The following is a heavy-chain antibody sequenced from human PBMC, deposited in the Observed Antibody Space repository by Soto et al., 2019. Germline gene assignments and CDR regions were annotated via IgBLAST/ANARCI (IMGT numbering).Heavy chain of an antibody. V-gene: IGHV4-30-2*01. J-gene: IGHJ4*02. CDR1: GGSISSGGYS. CDR3: AAFWFGELLLVDY. D-gene: IGHD3-10*01. Sequence: PSETLSLTCAVSGGSISSGGYSWSWIRQPPGKGLEWIGYIYHSGSTYYNPSLKSRVTISVDRSKNQFSLKLSSVTAADTAVYYCAAFWFGELLLVDYWGQGTLVTVSS. CDR2: IYHSGST.